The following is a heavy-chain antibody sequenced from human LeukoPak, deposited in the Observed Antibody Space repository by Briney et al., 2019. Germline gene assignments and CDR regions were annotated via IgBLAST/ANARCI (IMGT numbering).Heavy chain of an antibody. Sequence: GGSLRLSCAASGFTFSSYWMSWVRQAPGKGLEWVANIKQDGSEKYYVDSVKGRFTISKDNAKNSLYLQVNSLRAEDTAVYYCARDTYGDLIYCYYYGMDVWGKGTTVTVSS. CDR2: IKQDGSEK. CDR3: ARDTYGDLIYCYYYGMDV. CDR1: GFTFSSYW. D-gene: IGHD4-17*01. J-gene: IGHJ6*04. V-gene: IGHV3-7*03.